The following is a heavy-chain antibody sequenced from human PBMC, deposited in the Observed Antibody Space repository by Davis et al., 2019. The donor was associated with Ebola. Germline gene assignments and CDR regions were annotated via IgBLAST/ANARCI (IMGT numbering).Heavy chain of an antibody. J-gene: IGHJ5*02. Sequence: AASVKVSCKASGGTFSSYAISWVRQAPGQGLEWMGWISAYNGNTNYAQKLQGRVTITTDTSTSTAYMELRSLRSDATAVYYCARGRGSGWYLNWFDPWGQGTLVTVSS. D-gene: IGHD6-19*01. CDR1: GGTFSSYA. CDR3: ARGRGSGWYLNWFDP. V-gene: IGHV1-18*01. CDR2: ISAYNGNT.